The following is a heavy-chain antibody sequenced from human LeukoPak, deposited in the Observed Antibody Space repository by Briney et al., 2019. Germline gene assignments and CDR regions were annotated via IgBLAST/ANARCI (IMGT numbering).Heavy chain of an antibody. J-gene: IGHJ5*02. Sequence: PGGSLGLSCAASGFTFSSYAMSWVRQAPGKGLEWVSAISGSGGNTYYADSVKGRFTISRDNSKKTLYLQMNSLRVEDTAVYYCANLWQVEMATSWGQGTLVTVSS. CDR3: ANLWQVEMATS. CDR1: GFTFSSYA. V-gene: IGHV3-23*01. CDR2: ISGSGGNT. D-gene: IGHD5-24*01.